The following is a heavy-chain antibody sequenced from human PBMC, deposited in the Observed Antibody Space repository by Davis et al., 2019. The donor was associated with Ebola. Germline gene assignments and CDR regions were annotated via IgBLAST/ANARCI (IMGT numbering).Heavy chain of an antibody. CDR2: IYPGDSDT. CDR1: GYSFTTYW. CDR3: ARALTYYYDSSGYYYVPTWFDP. V-gene: IGHV5-51*01. D-gene: IGHD3-22*01. Sequence: GESLKISCKGSGYSFTTYWIGWVRQMHGKGLEWMGIIYPGDSDTRYSPSFQGQVTISADKSISTAFLQWSSLKASDTAVYYCARALTYYYDSSGYYYVPTWFDPWGQGTLVTVSS. J-gene: IGHJ5*02.